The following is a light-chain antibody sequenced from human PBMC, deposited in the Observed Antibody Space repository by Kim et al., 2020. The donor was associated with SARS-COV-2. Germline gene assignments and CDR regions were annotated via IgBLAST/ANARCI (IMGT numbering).Light chain of an antibody. CDR1: SRYVGGYNS. Sequence: GQSITISCTGTSRYVGGYNSVSWYQQYPGKVPKLIIYDVSKRPSGVYNRFSGSKSANTASLIISGLQAEDEADYYCNSYTASRLCVFGTGTKVTVL. CDR3: NSYTASRLCV. J-gene: IGLJ1*01. V-gene: IGLV2-14*03. CDR2: DVS.